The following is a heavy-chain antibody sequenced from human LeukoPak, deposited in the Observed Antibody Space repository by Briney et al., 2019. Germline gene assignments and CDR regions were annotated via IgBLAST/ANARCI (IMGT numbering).Heavy chain of an antibody. V-gene: IGHV1-2*02. CDR3: ARGREFLVVAITPFLY. J-gene: IGHJ4*02. Sequence: ASVNVASKPSRHTFTGYYMHWVRQAPGHGLEWMGWIKHNSCGTNYAQRFQGGVTMTRDPSISTAYMDLSRLRSEGTARSYLARGREFLVVAITPFLYWGKGTLVTVSS. CDR2: IKHNSCGT. CDR1: RHTFTGYY. D-gene: IGHD2-15*01.